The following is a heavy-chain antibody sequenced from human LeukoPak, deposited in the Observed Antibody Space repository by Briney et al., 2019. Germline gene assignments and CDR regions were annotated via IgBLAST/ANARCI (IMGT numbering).Heavy chain of an antibody. J-gene: IGHJ3*02. Sequence: SGPTLMHPTPTLTLTCTFSGFHLVTSGGGVGWIRQPPVKELEWLTLIYWDDYNRYSPSLKSRLPITKDTSKNPVVLTMTNMDPVDTATYYCAHSTTMTTYAFDIWGQGTMVTVSS. D-gene: IGHD4-17*01. V-gene: IGHV2-5*02. CDR3: AHSTTMTTYAFDI. CDR2: IYWDDYN. CDR1: GFHLVTSGGG.